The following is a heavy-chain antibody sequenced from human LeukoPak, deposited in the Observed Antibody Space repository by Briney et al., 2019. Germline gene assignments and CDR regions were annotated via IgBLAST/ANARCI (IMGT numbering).Heavy chain of an antibody. CDR1: GFTFSNHW. CDR2: ISYDGSNK. D-gene: IGHD2-2*02. CDR3: ARGSNVVVPAAIRGNFDY. Sequence: PGGSLRLSCAASGFTFSNHWMDWVRQAPGKGLEWVAVISYDGSNKYYADSVKGRFTISGDNSKNTLYLQMNSLRAEDTAVYYCARGSNVVVPAAIRGNFDYWGQGTLVTVSS. J-gene: IGHJ4*02. V-gene: IGHV3-30-3*01.